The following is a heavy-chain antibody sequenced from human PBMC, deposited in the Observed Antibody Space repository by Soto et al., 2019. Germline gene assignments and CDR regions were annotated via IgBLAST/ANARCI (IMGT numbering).Heavy chain of an antibody. J-gene: IGHJ4*02. Sequence: QVQLVQSGAEVKKPGSSLKVSCKTSGGTFSTYSIVWVRQAPGEVLEWMGGIIPIFGTANYAQKFQDRVTITADKSTNTAFMELSSLKSEDTAMYYCASSSGNNYGVGTNYYFDYWGQGTLVTVSS. V-gene: IGHV1-69*06. CDR2: IIPIFGTA. CDR3: ASSSGNNYGVGTNYYFDY. D-gene: IGHD1-26*01. CDR1: GGTFSTYS.